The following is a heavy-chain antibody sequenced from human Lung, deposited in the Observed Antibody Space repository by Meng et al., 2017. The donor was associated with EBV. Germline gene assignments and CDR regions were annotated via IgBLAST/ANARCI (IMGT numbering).Heavy chain of an antibody. Sequence: QEQLQQAGPGLVKPSQTLSLPCAISGDSVSSNSAAWNWIRQSPSRGLEWLGRTYYRSKYYNDYALSVKSRITINPDTSKNQFSLQLNSVTPEDTAIYYCARDWGDVRGGFDFWGQGTLVTVSS. J-gene: IGHJ4*02. CDR1: GDSVSSNSAA. V-gene: IGHV6-1*01. CDR3: ARDWGDVRGGFDF. D-gene: IGHD3-10*02. CDR2: TYYRSKYYN.